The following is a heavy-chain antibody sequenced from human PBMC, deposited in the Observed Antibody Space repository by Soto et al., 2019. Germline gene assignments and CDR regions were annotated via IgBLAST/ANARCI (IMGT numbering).Heavy chain of an antibody. CDR3: AKTMTTENTGY. D-gene: IGHD4-4*01. V-gene: IGHV3-23*01. Sequence: EVQLLESGGGMVQPGGSLRLSCAASGFTFSNYAMSWVRQAPGKGLEWVSAISGSGAGTYYADSVRGRFTISRDNSKNTLYLQMRSLRVEDTAVYYCAKTMTTENTGYWGQGALVTVSS. J-gene: IGHJ4*02. CDR2: ISGSGAGT. CDR1: GFTFSNYA.